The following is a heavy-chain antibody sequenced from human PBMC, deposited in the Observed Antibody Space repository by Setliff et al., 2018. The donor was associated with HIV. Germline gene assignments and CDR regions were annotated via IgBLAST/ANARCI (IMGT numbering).Heavy chain of an antibody. V-gene: IGHV4-38-2*02. Sequence: SETLSLTCTVSGDSISGHFWSWFRQPPGKGLEWIGSIYHSGTTYYNPSLKSRVTISVDTSKNQFFLTLTSVTAADTAVYFCARVPFGSGSYYFDFWGQGTLVTVSS. CDR2: IYHSGTT. CDR3: ARVPFGSGSYYFDF. D-gene: IGHD3-10*01. J-gene: IGHJ4*02. CDR1: GDSISGHF.